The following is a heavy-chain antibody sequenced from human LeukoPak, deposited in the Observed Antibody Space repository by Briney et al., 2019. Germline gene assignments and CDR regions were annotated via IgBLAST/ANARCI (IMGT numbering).Heavy chain of an antibody. J-gene: IGHJ4*02. CDR2: ISYDGSNE. Sequence: PGGSLRLSCAASGFTFSSYSMNWVRQAPGKGLEWVAIISYDGSNEYYADSVKGRFTISRDNSKNTLYLQMNSLRAEDTAVYFCASCSCSGQLMGYCPPADYWGQGTLVTVSS. CDR1: GFTFSSYS. D-gene: IGHD2-15*01. V-gene: IGHV3-30*03. CDR3: ASCSCSGQLMGYCPPADY.